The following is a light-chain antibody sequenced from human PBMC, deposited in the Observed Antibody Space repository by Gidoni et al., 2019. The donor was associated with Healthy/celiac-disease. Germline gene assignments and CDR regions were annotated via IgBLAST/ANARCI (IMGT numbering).Light chain of an antibody. J-gene: IGKJ5*01. V-gene: IGKV3-11*01. CDR2: DAS. CDR3: QQRSNWQLT. CDR1: QSVSSY. Sequence: EIVLTQSPATLSLSPGERATLSCRASQSVSSYLAWYQQKPGQAPRLLIYDASNRATGIPARFSGSGSVTDFTLTISSLEPEDFAVYYCQQRSNWQLTFGQGTRLEIK.